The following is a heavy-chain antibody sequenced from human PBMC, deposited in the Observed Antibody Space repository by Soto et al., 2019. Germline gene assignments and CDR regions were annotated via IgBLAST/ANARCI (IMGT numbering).Heavy chain of an antibody. V-gene: IGHV3-33*01. J-gene: IGHJ5*02. D-gene: IGHD5-12*01. CDR3: ARGHGVATTMGWFDP. CDR1: GFTFSSYG. Sequence: QVRLVESGGGVAQPGRSLRLSCEASGFTFSSYGIHWVRQAPGKGLEWVAVIWYDGSNKYYADSVKGRFSISRDNSKNTLYLLMNSLRAEDTAVYYCARGHGVATTMGWFDPWGQGTLVTVSS. CDR2: IWYDGSNK.